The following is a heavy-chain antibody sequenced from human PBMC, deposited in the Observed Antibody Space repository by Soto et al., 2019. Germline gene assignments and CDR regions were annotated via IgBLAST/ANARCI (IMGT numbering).Heavy chain of an antibody. J-gene: IGHJ1*01. Sequence: QSGGSLRLSCAASGFTFSSYEMNWVRQAPGKGLEWVSYISSSGSTIYYADSVKGRFTISRDNAKNSLYLQMNSLRAEDTAVYYCARGDSSSWYLIAYFQHWGQGTLVTVSS. CDR2: ISSSGSTI. V-gene: IGHV3-48*03. CDR1: GFTFSSYE. D-gene: IGHD6-13*01. CDR3: ARGDSSSWYLIAYFQH.